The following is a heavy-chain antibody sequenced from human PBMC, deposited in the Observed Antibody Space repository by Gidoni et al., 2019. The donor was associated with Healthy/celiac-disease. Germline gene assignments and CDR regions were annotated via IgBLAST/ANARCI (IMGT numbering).Heavy chain of an antibody. J-gene: IGHJ6*02. CDR3: ARDQNDFWSVYYYYGMDV. CDR2: INPNSGGT. CDR1: GYTFTGYY. Sequence: QVQLVQSGAEVKKPGASVKVSCKASGYTFTGYYMHWVRQAPGQGLAWMGRINPNSGGTNYAQKFQGRVTMTRDTSISTAYMELSRLRSDDTAVYYCARDQNDFWSVYYYYGMDVWGQGTTVTVSS. D-gene: IGHD3-3*01. V-gene: IGHV1-2*06.